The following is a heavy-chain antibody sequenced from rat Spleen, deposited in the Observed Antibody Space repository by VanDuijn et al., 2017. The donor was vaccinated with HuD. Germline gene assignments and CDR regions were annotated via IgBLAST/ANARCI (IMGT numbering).Heavy chain of an antibody. D-gene: IGHD1-10*01. Sequence: EVLLQESGPGLVKPSQSLSLTCSVTGFSITNSFRWNWIRKFPGTSLEWMGYVNSAGSTNYNPSLKSRISITRDTSKNQFFLQVNSVTTQDTATYYCARWNNYVAYWGQGTLVTVSS. V-gene: IGHV3-3*01. J-gene: IGHJ3*01. CDR3: ARWNNYVAY. CDR2: VNSAGST. CDR1: GFSITNSFR.